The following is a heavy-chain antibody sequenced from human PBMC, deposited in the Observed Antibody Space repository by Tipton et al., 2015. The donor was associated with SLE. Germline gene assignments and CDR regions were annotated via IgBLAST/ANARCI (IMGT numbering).Heavy chain of an antibody. CDR3: AGSRFYYYAMDV. D-gene: IGHD3-10*01. Sequence: LSLTCTASGFTFSDYYMTWIRQAPGTGLEWVSYISASAEIIYYADSVMGRFTISRDSAKNSLYLEMNSLRAEDTAVYYCAGSRFYYYAMDVWGQGPTVTVSS. V-gene: IGHV3-11*01. J-gene: IGHJ6*02. CDR2: ISASAEII. CDR1: GFTFSDYY.